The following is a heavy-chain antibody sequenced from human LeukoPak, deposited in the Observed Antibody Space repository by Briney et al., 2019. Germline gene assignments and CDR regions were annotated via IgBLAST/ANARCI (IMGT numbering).Heavy chain of an antibody. Sequence: GGSLRLSCAASGFIFDDYGMTWVRQGPGKGLECVSGINWDGYSTGYADSVRGRFTISRDSAKSTLYLQMNSLRPEDTALYYCVRDLRTDYAFDSWGQGTLVTVSS. CDR1: GFIFDDYG. J-gene: IGHJ4*02. CDR3: VRDLRTDYAFDS. D-gene: IGHD4/OR15-4a*01. CDR2: INWDGYST. V-gene: IGHV3-20*04.